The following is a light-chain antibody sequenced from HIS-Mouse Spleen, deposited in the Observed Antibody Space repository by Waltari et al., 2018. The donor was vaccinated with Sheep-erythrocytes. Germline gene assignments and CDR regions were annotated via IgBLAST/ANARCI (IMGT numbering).Light chain of an antibody. CDR3: SSYAGSNNWV. CDR1: SRDVGGYNY. CDR2: EVS. J-gene: IGLJ3*02. Sequence: SALTQPPSASGSPGQSVTIPCTGTSRDVGGYNYVPWYQQHPGKAPKLMIYEVSNRPSGVPDRFSGSKSGNTASLTVSGLQAEDEADYYCSSYAGSNNWVFGGGTKLTVL. V-gene: IGLV2-8*01.